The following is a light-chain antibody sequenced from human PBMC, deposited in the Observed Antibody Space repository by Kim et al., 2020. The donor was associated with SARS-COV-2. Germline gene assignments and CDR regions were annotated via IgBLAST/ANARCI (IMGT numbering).Light chain of an antibody. CDR1: QSVSSSY. CDR2: GAS. J-gene: IGKJ2*01. Sequence: EIVLTQSPGTLSLSPGERATLSCRASQSVSSSYLAWYQQKPGQAPRLLNYGASSSATGIPDRFSGSGSGTDFTLTISRLEPEDFAVYYCQQYGSSPRTFGQGTKLEI. CDR3: QQYGSSPRT. V-gene: IGKV3-20*01.